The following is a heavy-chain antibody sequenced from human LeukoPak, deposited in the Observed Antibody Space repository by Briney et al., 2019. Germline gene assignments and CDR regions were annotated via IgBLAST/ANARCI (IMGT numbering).Heavy chain of an antibody. D-gene: IGHD2-15*01. Sequence: GGSLRLSCAASGFTFSSYSMNWVRQAPGKGLEWVSSISSSSSYIYYADSVKGRFTISRDNAKNSLYLQMNSLRAEDTAVYYCARSDDEFYCSGSSCSRDYYGMDVWGQGTTVTVSS. CDR3: ARSDDEFYCSGSSCSRDYYGMDV. CDR1: GFTFSSYS. V-gene: IGHV3-21*01. J-gene: IGHJ6*02. CDR2: ISSSSSYI.